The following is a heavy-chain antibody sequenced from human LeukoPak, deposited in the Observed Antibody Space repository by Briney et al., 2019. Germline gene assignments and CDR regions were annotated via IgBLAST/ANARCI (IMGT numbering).Heavy chain of an antibody. J-gene: IGHJ6*04. Sequence: GGSLRLSCAASGFTFSNYWMSWVRQAPGKGLEWVANIKQDGSEKYYVDSVKGRFTISRDNAKNSLYLQMNSLRAEDTAVYYCARGSLWSRGYYYGMDVWGKGTTVTVSS. CDR3: ARGSLWSRGYYYGMDV. CDR2: IKQDGSEK. V-gene: IGHV3-7*03. D-gene: IGHD3-10*01. CDR1: GFTFSNYW.